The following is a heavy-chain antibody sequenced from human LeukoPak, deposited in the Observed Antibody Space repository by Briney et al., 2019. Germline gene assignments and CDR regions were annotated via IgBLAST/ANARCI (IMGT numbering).Heavy chain of an antibody. CDR1: GFTFSSYA. Sequence: GGSLRLSCAASGFTFSSYAMSWVRQAPGKGLEWVSAISGSGGSTYYADSVKGRFTISRDNSKNTLYLQMNSLRAEDTAVYYCAKANTSSKLRSGPLGLYFDYWGQGTLVTVSS. CDR2: ISGSGGST. J-gene: IGHJ4*02. D-gene: IGHD1-14*01. CDR3: AKANTSSKLRSGPLGLYFDY. V-gene: IGHV3-23*01.